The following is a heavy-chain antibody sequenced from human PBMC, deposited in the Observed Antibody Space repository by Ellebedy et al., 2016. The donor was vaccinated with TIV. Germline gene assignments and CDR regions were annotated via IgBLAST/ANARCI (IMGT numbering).Heavy chain of an antibody. CDR3: ARDDYGDRHGMDV. J-gene: IGHJ6*02. CDR1: GYTFTSFG. Sequence: ASVKVSXXASGYTFTSFGFSWVRQAPGQGLEWMGRVSGYNGNTNYAQKLQGRVTMTTDTSTSTAYMELRSLRSDDTAVYYCARDDYGDRHGMDVWGQGTTVTVSS. D-gene: IGHD4-17*01. CDR2: VSGYNGNT. V-gene: IGHV1-18*01.